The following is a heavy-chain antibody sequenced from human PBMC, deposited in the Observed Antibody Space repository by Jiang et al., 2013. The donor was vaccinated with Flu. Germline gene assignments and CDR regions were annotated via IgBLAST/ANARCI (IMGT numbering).Heavy chain of an antibody. CDR2: ISWNSGSI. Sequence: VQLVESGGGLVQPGRSLRLSCAASGFTFDDYAMHWVRQAPGKGLEWVSGISWNSGSIGYADSVKGRFTISRDNAKNSLYLQMNSLRAEDTALYYCAKDIRNSGYDWYYFDYWGQGTLVTVSS. CDR3: AKDIRNSGYDWYYFDY. D-gene: IGHD5-12*01. CDR1: GFTFDDYA. V-gene: IGHV3-9*01. J-gene: IGHJ4*02.